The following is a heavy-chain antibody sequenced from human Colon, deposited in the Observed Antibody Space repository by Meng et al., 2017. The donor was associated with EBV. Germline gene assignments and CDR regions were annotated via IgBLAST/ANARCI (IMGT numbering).Heavy chain of an antibody. CDR3: ARRPTGIDY. V-gene: IGHV4-34*12. D-gene: IGHD2-8*02. CDR1: GGSLRGAY. J-gene: IGHJ4*02. CDR2: IIHGGSP. Sequence: QVQLHAGGAGLLKPSETLSLTCAVNGGSLRGAYWNWIRQPPGKGLEWIGEIIHGGSPSYNPSLKSRVTISIDTSKNQLSLMLSSVTAADTAVYYCARRPTGIDYWGQGTLVTVFS.